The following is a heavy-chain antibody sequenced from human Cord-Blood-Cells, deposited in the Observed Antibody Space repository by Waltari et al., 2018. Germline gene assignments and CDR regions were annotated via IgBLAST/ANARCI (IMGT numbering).Heavy chain of an antibody. CDR3: ARQRSIAAAGDY. J-gene: IGHJ4*02. Sequence: VQLVQSGAEGKKPGESLKIACKGYGYSLTSYRIGWGRQMPGKGLEWMGIIYPGDSDTRYSPSFQGQVTISADKSISTAYLQWSSLKASDTAMYYCARQRSIAAAGDYWGQGTLVTVSS. D-gene: IGHD6-13*01. CDR2: IYPGDSDT. V-gene: IGHV5-51*01. CDR1: GYSLTSYR.